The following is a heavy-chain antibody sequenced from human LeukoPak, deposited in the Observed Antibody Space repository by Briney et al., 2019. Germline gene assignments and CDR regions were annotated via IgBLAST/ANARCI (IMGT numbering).Heavy chain of an antibody. CDR1: GFTFSSYG. J-gene: IGHJ4*02. Sequence: GRTLRLSCAASGFTFSSYGMSWVRQAPGKGLEWLSYISGNSGDTNYADSVKGRFTISRDNAKNSLYLQMNSLRVEDTAVYYCARDPRTVRIWGQGTLVTVSS. CDR2: ISGNSGDT. V-gene: IGHV3-21*05. D-gene: IGHD1-1*01. CDR3: ARDPRTVRI.